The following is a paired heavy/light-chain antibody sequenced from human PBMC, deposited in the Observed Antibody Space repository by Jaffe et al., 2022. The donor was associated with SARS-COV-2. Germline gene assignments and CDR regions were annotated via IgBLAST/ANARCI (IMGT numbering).Light chain of an antibody. CDR1: QGISNY. J-gene: IGKJ3*01. CDR2: AAS. V-gene: IGKV1-27*01. CDR3: QKYNSAPV. Sequence: DIQMTQSPSSLSASVGDRVTITCRASQGISNYLAWYQQKPGKVPKLLIYAASTLQSGVPSRFSGSGSGTDFTLTISSLQPEDVATYYCQKYNSAPVFGPGTKVDIK.
Heavy chain of an antibody. CDR3: ARGKFDSSSWPSPGAYYFDY. J-gene: IGHJ4*02. D-gene: IGHD6-13*01. CDR1: GGSISSSSYY. CDR2: IYYSGST. Sequence: QLQLQESGPGLVKPSETLSLTCTVSGGSISSSSYYWGWIRQPPGKGLEWIGSIYYSGSTYYNPSLKSRVTISVDTSKNQFSLKLSSVTAADTAVYYCARGKFDSSSWPSPGAYYFDYWGQGTLVTVSS. V-gene: IGHV4-39*01.